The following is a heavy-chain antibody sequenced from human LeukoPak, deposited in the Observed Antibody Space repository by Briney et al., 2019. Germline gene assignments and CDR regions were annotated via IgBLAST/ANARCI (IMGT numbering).Heavy chain of an antibody. CDR3: ARDLAYSSSWFRGFDY. CDR1: GFTVSSNY. J-gene: IGHJ4*02. CDR2: IYSGGST. V-gene: IGHV3-66*01. Sequence: GGSLRLSCAASGFTVSSNYMSWVRQAPGKGLEWVSVIYSGGSTYYADSVKGRFTISRDNSKNTLYPQMNSLRAEDTAVYYCARDLAYSSSWFRGFDYWGQGTLVTVSS. D-gene: IGHD6-13*01.